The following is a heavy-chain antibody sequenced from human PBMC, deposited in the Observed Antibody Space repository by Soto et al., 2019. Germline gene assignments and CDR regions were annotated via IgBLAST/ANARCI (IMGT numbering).Heavy chain of an antibody. V-gene: IGHV4-59*01. D-gene: IGHD3-10*01. CDR2: IYYLGST. J-gene: IGHJ4*02. CDR3: ARDGYDGSGSPYPAY. Sequence: SETLSLTCSVSGGSMSEYFWSWIRQSPGKGLEWIGYIYYLGSTDYNPSLRSRVTISVDTSKRQFSLRLTSVTAADTAVYYCARDGYDGSGSPYPAYWGPGTQVTVSS. CDR1: GGSMSEYF.